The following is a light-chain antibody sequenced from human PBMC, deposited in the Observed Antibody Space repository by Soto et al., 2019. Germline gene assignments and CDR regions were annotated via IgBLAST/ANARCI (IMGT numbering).Light chain of an antibody. J-gene: IGKJ1*01. V-gene: IGKV1-39*01. CDR1: QSISTY. CDR3: QQGYSTPWT. Sequence: DIQMTQSPSSLSASVGDRVTITCRASQSISTYLHWYQQKSGEAPKLLIYAASHLQSGVPSRFSGSGSATHFTLTMNSVQPEDFATYYCQQGYSTPWTFGQGTKVDIK. CDR2: AAS.